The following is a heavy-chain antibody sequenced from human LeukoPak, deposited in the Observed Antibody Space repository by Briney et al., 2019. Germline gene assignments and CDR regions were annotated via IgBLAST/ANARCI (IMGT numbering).Heavy chain of an antibody. CDR1: GFTFSSYW. CDR2: IKQDGSEK. D-gene: IGHD4-17*01. J-gene: IGHJ4*02. Sequence: GGSLRLSCAASGFTFSSYWMSWGRQAPGKGLEWVANIKQDGSEKYYVDSVKGRFTISRDNAKDSLYLQMNSLRAEDTAVYYCARDLDYGDYGGSDYWGQGTLVTVSS. V-gene: IGHV3-7*05. CDR3: ARDLDYGDYGGSDY.